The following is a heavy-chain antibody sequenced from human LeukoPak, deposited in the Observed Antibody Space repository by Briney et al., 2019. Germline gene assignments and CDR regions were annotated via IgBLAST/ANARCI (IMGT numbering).Heavy chain of an antibody. CDR3: ARFNSGSYQHYFDY. V-gene: IGHV4-39*07. CDR1: GGSISSSSYY. CDR2: IYYSGST. J-gene: IGHJ4*02. Sequence: SETLSLTCTVSGGSISSSSYYWGWIRQPPGKGLEWIGSIYYSGSTYYNPSLKSRVTISVDTSKNQFSLKLTSVTAADTAVYYCARFNSGSYQHYFDYWGQGTLVTVSS. D-gene: IGHD1-26*01.